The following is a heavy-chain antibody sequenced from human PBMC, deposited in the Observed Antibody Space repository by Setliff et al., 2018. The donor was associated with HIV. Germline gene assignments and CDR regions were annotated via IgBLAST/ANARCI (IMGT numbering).Heavy chain of an antibody. D-gene: IGHD6-13*01. CDR2: INTNTGNP. V-gene: IGHV7-4-1*02. CDR1: GYTFTNYA. J-gene: IGHJ3*02. Sequence: ASVKVSCKATGYTFTNYAMNWVRQAPGQGLEWMGWINTNTGNPTYAQGFTGRFVFSLDTSVSTAYLQISSLKAEDTAVYYCAKASQQLVYHDVFHIWGQGTMVTVSS. CDR3: AKASQQLVYHDVFHI.